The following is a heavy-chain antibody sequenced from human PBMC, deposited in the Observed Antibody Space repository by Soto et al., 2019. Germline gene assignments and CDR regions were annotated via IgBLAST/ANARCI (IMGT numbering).Heavy chain of an antibody. CDR1: GYTFTSYG. D-gene: IGHD2-15*01. Sequence: ASVKVSCKASGYTFTSYGISWVRQAPGQGLEWMGWISAYNGNTNYAQKLQGRVTMTTETSTSTAYMELRSLRSDDTAVYYCARNLDCSGGSCYDNWFDPWGQGTLVTVSS. J-gene: IGHJ5*02. CDR3: ARNLDCSGGSCYDNWFDP. V-gene: IGHV1-18*01. CDR2: ISAYNGNT.